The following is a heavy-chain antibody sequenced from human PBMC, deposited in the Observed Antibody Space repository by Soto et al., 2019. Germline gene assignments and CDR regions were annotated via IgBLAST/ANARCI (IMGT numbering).Heavy chain of an antibody. CDR2: IWYDGSKK. D-gene: IGHD5-12*01. J-gene: IGHJ4*02. Sequence: GGSLRLSCAASGFTFSSHAMHWVRQAPGKGLEWVAVIWYDGSKKYYADSVKGRFTVARDDSKNTLSLQMNSLRVEDTAVYYRARDPGYSGFDFDYWGQGTLVTVSS. CDR1: GFTFSSHA. CDR3: ARDPGYSGFDFDY. V-gene: IGHV3-33*01.